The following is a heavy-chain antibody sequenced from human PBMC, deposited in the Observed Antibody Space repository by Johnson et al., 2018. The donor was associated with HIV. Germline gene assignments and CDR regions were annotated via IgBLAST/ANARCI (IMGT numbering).Heavy chain of an antibody. CDR1: W. J-gene: IGHJ2*01. Sequence: WMNWVRRAPGKGLEWVANIKEDGNARYYVDSVRGRFTISRDNANNSLYLQMNSLRAEDTAIYYCARASSGFPSASFLW. CDR2: IKEDGNAR. CDR3: ARASSGFPSASFL. V-gene: IGHV3-7*05. D-gene: IGHD3-22*01.